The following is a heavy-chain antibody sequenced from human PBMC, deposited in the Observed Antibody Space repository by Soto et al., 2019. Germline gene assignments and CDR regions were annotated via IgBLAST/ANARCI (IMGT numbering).Heavy chain of an antibody. J-gene: IGHJ5*02. CDR2: MNPNSGNT. V-gene: IGHV1-8*01. D-gene: IGHD2-2*01. CDR1: GYTFTSYD. CDR3: AREGYCSSTSCYGVREGYNWFDP. Sequence: GASVKVSCKASGYTFTSYDINWVRQATGQGLEWMGWMNPNSGNTGYAQKFKGRVTMTRNTSISTAYMELSSLRSEDTAVYYCAREGYCSSTSCYGVREGYNWFDPWGQGTLVTVSS.